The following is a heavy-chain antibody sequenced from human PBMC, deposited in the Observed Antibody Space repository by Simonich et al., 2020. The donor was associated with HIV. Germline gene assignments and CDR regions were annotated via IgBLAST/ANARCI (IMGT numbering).Heavy chain of an antibody. V-gene: IGHV4-34*01. CDR1: GGSFSGYY. CDR2: INHSGSS. CDR3: ASGGPRFLEWLSPFDY. D-gene: IGHD3-3*01. J-gene: IGHJ4*02. Sequence: QVQLQQWGAGLLKPSETLSLTCAVYGGSFSGYYWSWIRQPPGKGLEWIGEINHSGSSNYNPALKRRVTISVDTSKNQFSLKLSSVTAADTAVYYCASGGPRFLEWLSPFDYWGQGTLVTVSS.